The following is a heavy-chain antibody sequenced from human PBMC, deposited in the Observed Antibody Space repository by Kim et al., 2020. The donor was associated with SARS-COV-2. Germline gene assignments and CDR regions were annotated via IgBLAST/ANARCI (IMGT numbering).Heavy chain of an antibody. Sequence: GGSLRLSCAASGFTFSSYWMYWVRQAPGKGLVWVSRIKTDGSSTSYADSVKGRFTISRDNAKNTVSLQMNGLRVEDTALYYCVRLRDSAFDIWGQGTMVAVS. CDR1: GFTFSSYW. CDR3: VRLRDSAFDI. CDR2: IKTDGSST. V-gene: IGHV3-74*03. J-gene: IGHJ3*02.